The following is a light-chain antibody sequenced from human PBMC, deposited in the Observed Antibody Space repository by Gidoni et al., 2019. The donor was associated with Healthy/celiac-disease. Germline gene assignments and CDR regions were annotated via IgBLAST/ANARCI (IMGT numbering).Light chain of an antibody. CDR1: QSVGRS. CDR2: DTY. V-gene: IGKV3-11*01. Sequence: EVVLTQSPATLSLSPGERATLSCRASQSVGRSLVWFQQKPGQAPRLLIYDTYDRAPGIPARFSGSGSGTDFTLTISSLEPDDFAVYYCLQRINWPLTFGGGTKVEI. CDR3: LQRINWPLT. J-gene: IGKJ4*01.